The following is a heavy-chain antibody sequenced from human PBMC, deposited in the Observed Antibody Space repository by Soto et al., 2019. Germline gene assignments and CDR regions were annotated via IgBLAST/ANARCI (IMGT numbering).Heavy chain of an antibody. CDR3: ARGVGYCSSTSCPEDYYYYGMDV. Sequence: QVQLVQSGAEVKKPGSSVKVSCKASGGTFSSYAISWVRQAPGQGLEWRGGIIPIFGTANYAAKFQGRVTITADESTSTAYMELSSLRSEDTAVYYCARGVGYCSSTSCPEDYYYYGMDVWGQGTTVTVSS. V-gene: IGHV1-69*01. J-gene: IGHJ6*02. CDR1: GGTFSSYA. D-gene: IGHD2-2*01. CDR2: IIPIFGTA.